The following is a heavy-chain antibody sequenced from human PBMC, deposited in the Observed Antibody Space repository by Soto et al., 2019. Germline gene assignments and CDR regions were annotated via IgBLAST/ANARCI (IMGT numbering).Heavy chain of an antibody. V-gene: IGHV2-70*01. D-gene: IGHD6-6*01. CDR3: ARIVGYSSSSVISSAFDI. CDR1: GFSLSTSGMC. J-gene: IGHJ3*02. CDR2: IDWDDDK. Sequence: LVNPTQTLTLTCTFSGFSLSTSGMCVSWIRQPPGKALEWLALIDWDDDKYYSTSLKTRLTISKDTSKNQVVLTMTNMDPVDTATYYCARIVGYSSSSVISSAFDIWGQGTMVTVSS.